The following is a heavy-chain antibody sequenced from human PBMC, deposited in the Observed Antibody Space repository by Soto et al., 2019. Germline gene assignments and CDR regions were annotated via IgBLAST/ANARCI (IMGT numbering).Heavy chain of an antibody. CDR1: GFTFFSYT. Sequence: DVQLLDSWGGLVQPGGSLRLSCAASGFTFFSYTMTWVRQAPGKGLDWVSAISGSGGSTYYADSVKGRFTISRDNSMNMLYLQMKSLRAEDTAVYYCATGHGSPYWGQGPLVTVCS. J-gene: IGHJ4*02. CDR2: ISGSGGST. V-gene: IGHV3-23*01. D-gene: IGHD2-15*01. CDR3: ATGHGSPY.